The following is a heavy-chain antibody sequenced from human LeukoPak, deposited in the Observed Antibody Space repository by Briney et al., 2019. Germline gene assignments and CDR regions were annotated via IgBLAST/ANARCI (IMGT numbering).Heavy chain of an antibody. V-gene: IGHV4-39*01. D-gene: IGHD2-21*01. CDR3: ARHVGMIWFDP. Sequence: GSLRLSCAASGFTFSSYWMSWVRQAPGKGLEWIGSIYYSGSTYYNPSLKSRVTIPVDTSKNQFSLKLSSVTAADTAVYYCARHVGMIWFDPWGQGTLVTVSS. CDR2: IYYSGST. J-gene: IGHJ5*02. CDR1: GFTFSSYW.